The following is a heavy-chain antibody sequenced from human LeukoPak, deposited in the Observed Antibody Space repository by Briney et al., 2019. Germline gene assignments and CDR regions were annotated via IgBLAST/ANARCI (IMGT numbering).Heavy chain of an antibody. CDR3: ARGHTYNIY. CDR2: VSGSGGFT. Sequence: GGSLRLSCAASGFTFSNYAMNWVRQAPGKGLEWVSTVSGSGGFTYYADSVKGRLTISRDNSKNTLYLQMNSLRAEDTAVYYCARGHTYNIYWGQGTLVTVSS. CDR1: GFTFSNYA. V-gene: IGHV3-23*01. J-gene: IGHJ4*02. D-gene: IGHD1-1*01.